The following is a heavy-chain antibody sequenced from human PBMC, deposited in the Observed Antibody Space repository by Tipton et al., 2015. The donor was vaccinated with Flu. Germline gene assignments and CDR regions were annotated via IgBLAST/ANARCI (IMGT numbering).Heavy chain of an antibody. Sequence: VQLVQSGAEVKKPGVSVKVSCKASGYPFTSYHIHWVRQAPGQGLEWMGMINPSGGRTTYAQKFRGMITMTSDTSTTTVYLELSSPRSDDTAVYYCARDLSNNYPQYDFWSGNPVYYFDSWGQGTLVNVSS. V-gene: IGHV1-46*01. CDR3: ARDLSNNYPQYDFWSGNPVYYFDS. CDR2: INPSGGRT. J-gene: IGHJ4*02. D-gene: IGHD3-3*01. CDR1: GYPFTSYH.